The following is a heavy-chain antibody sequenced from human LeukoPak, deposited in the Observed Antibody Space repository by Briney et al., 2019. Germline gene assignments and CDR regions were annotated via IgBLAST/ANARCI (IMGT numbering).Heavy chain of an antibody. CDR2: ISPSGGNT. V-gene: IGHV3-23*01. D-gene: IGHD5-18*01. J-gene: IGHJ4*02. Sequence: GGSLRLSCTASGFTFSTYAMSWVRQAPGKGLEWVSSISPSGGNTYYADSVKGRFTISRDNSKNTVYLQMNSLTAEDTAVYCCAKGARNTAPDYWGQGTLVTVSS. CDR1: GFTFSTYA. CDR3: AKGARNTAPDY.